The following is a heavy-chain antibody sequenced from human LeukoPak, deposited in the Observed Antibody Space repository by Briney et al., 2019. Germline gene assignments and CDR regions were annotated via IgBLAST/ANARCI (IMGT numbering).Heavy chain of an antibody. J-gene: IGHJ4*02. CDR2: ISGSGGST. CDR1: GFTFSSYA. D-gene: IGHD3-3*01. V-gene: IGHV3-23*01. Sequence: GGSLRLSCAASGFTFSSYAMSWVRQAPGKGLEWVSAISGSGGSTYYADSVKGRFTISRDNSKNTLYLQMNSLRAEDTAVYYCAKGLNFWSGYPGFDYWGRGTLVTVSS. CDR3: AKGLNFWSGYPGFDY.